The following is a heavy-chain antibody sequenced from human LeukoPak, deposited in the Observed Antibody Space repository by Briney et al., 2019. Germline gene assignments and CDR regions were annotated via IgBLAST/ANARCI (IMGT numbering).Heavy chain of an antibody. D-gene: IGHD1-26*01. J-gene: IGHJ4*02. Sequence: GGSLRLSCAASGFTFDDYAMHWVRQAPGKGLEWVSLISGDGGSTYYADSVKGRFTISRDNSKNSLYLQMNSLRTEDTALYYCAKSGAVGATRGYFDYWGQGTLVTVSS. CDR3: AKSGAVGATRGYFDY. CDR2: ISGDGGST. CDR1: GFTFDDYA. V-gene: IGHV3-43*02.